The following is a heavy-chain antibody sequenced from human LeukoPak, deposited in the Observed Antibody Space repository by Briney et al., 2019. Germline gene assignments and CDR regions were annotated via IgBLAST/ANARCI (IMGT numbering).Heavy chain of an antibody. Sequence: GGSLRLSCAASGFTVSSNYMSGVRQAPGKGLEWVSVIYSGGSTYYADSVKGRFTISRDNSKNTLYLQMNSLRAEDTAVYYCARNMVAGTLDYWGQGTLVTVSS. CDR3: ARNMVAGTLDY. CDR1: GFTVSSNY. D-gene: IGHD6-19*01. CDR2: IYSGGST. J-gene: IGHJ4*02. V-gene: IGHV3-66*02.